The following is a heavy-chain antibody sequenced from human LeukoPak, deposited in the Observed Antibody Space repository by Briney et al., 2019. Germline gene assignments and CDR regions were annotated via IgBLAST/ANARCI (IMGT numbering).Heavy chain of an antibody. CDR3: AKVKRITMIVVGENAFDI. CDR2: ISGSGGST. V-gene: IGHV3-23*01. CDR1: GFTFSSYG. J-gene: IGHJ3*02. Sequence: GGTLRLSCAASGFTFSSYGMSWVRQAPGKGLEWVSAISGSGGSTYYADSVKGRFTISRDNSKNTLYLQMNSLRAEDTAVYYCAKVKRITMIVVGENAFDIWGQGTMVTVSS. D-gene: IGHD3-22*01.